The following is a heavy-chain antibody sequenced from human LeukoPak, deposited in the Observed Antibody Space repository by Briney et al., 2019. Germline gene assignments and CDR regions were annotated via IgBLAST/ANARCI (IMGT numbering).Heavy chain of an antibody. CDR2: IYYSGST. J-gene: IGHJ4*02. V-gene: IGHV4-59*01. D-gene: IGHD6-13*01. CDR1: GGSISSYY. Sequence: SETLSLTCTVSGGSISSYYWSWIRQPPGKGLEWIGYIYYSGSTNYNPSLKSRVTISVDTSKNQFSLKLSSVTAADTAVYYCARGIAAAGSFDYWGQGTLVAVSS. CDR3: ARGIAAAGSFDY.